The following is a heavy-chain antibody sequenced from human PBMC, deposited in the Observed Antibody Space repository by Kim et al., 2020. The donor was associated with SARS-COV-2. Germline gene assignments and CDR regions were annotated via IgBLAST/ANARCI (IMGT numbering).Heavy chain of an antibody. D-gene: IGHD5-18*01. CDR2: IWYDGSNK. Sequence: GGSLRLSCAASGFTFSSYGMHWVRQAPGKGLEWVAVIWYDGSNKYYADSVKGRFTISRDNSKNTLYLQMNSLRAEDTAVYYCARDAYSYGYGMDVWGQGTTVTVSS. J-gene: IGHJ6*02. CDR1: GFTFSSYG. V-gene: IGHV3-33*01. CDR3: ARDAYSYGYGMDV.